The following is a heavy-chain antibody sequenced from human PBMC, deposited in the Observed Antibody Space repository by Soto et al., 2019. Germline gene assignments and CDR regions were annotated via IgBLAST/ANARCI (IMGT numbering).Heavy chain of an antibody. J-gene: IGHJ4*02. D-gene: IGHD3-3*01. CDR3: AKVSLRFLEWLYYFDY. CDR1: GFTFSSYA. V-gene: IGHV3-23*01. CDR2: ISGSGGST. Sequence: PGGSLRLSCAASGFTFSSYAMSWVRQAPGKGLEWVSAISGSGGSTYYADSVKGRFTISRDNSKNTLYLQMNSLRAEDTAVYYCAKVSLRFLEWLYYFDYWGQGTLVTVSS.